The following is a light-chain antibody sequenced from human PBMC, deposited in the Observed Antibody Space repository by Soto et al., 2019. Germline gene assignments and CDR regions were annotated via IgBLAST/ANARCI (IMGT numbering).Light chain of an antibody. Sequence: MQNTQYPSTLSASTGDRVSMTCRATQDIGTYLAWYQQIPGKAPKLLIYDASTLQTGVPSRFSGSGSGTDFTLTISYLQSEDFGTYYCQQVYNYPRTFGQVTKV. J-gene: IGKJ1*01. CDR1: QDIGTY. CDR2: DAS. CDR3: QQVYNYPRT. V-gene: IGKV1-8*01.